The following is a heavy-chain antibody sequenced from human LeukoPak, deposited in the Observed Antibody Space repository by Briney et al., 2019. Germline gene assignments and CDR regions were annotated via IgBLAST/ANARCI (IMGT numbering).Heavy chain of an antibody. CDR2: ISGRGGAA. Sequence: GGSLRLSCAASGFTFSTYAMTWFRQAPGQGLEWLSIISGRGGAAYYADSVKGRFTISRDNSKSTLYLEMNGLRAEDTAVYYCVTQRNYYMDVWGKGSTVTVSS. V-gene: IGHV3-23*01. CDR1: GFTFSTYA. CDR3: VTQRNYYMDV. J-gene: IGHJ6*03.